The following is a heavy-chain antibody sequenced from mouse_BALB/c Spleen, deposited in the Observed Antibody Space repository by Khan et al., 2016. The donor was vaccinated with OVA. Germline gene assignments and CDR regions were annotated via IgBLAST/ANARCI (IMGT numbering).Heavy chain of an antibody. V-gene: IGHV2-6-1*01. CDR1: GFSLTNYG. J-gene: IGHJ4*01. Sequence: VELVESGPGLVAPSQSLSITCTISGFSLTNYGVHWVRQPPGKGLEWLVVIWNDGNTAYNSALKSRLTISKDNSKSQVFLKMNSLHTDDSAMYFCARQPYYHYDIMDYWGQGTSVTVSS. CDR3: ARQPYYHYDIMDY. D-gene: IGHD2-10*01. CDR2: IWNDGNT.